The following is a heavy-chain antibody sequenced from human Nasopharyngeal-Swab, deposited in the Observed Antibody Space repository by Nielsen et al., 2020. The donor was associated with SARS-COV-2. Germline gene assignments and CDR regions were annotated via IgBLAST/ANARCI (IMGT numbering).Heavy chain of an antibody. D-gene: IGHD3-22*01. CDR2: IYYSGST. J-gene: IGHJ4*02. CDR3: ARGRDDSSGYYRLFDY. Sequence: SETLSLTCTVSGGSISSSSYYWGWIRQPPGKGLEWIGSIYYSGSTYYNPSLKSRVTISVDTSKNQFSLKLSSVTAADTAVYYCARGRDDSSGYYRLFDYWGQGTLVTVSS. CDR1: GGSISSSSYY. V-gene: IGHV4-39*01.